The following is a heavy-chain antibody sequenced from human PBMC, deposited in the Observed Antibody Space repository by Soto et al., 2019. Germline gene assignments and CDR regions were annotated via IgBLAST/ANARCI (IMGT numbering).Heavy chain of an antibody. V-gene: IGHV3-23*01. CDR2: VNSGT. D-gene: IGHD6-6*01. CDR3: AKTWGISPRPGSVIYYFDS. Sequence: GGSLRLSCAASGFTFSDYTMSWVRQAPGKGLEWVSSVNSGTYYADSVKGRFTISRDNSRSTVYLQMNSLRADDTAVYYCAKTWGISPRPGSVIYYFDSWGQGTLVTVSS. J-gene: IGHJ4*02. CDR1: GFTFSDYT.